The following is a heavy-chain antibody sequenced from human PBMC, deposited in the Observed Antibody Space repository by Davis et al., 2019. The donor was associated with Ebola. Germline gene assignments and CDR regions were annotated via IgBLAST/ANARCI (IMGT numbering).Heavy chain of an antibody. J-gene: IGHJ3*02. CDR1: GGSISSGDYY. CDR3: AGDCSGGSCPHAFDI. CDR2: IYYSGST. D-gene: IGHD2-15*01. Sequence: PSETLSLTCTVSGGSISSGDYYWSWIRQPPGKGLEWIGYIYYSGSTYYNPSLKSRVTISVDTSKNQFSLKLSSVTAADTAVYYCAGDCSGGSCPHAFDIWGQGTMVTVSS. V-gene: IGHV4-30-4*01.